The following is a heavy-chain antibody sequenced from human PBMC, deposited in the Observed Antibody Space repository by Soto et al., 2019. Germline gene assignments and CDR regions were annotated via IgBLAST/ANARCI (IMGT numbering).Heavy chain of an antibody. CDR2: IRPHGGST. J-gene: IGHJ4*02. D-gene: IGHD1-26*01. V-gene: IGHV1-46*01. CDR1: GYSFTSYN. CDR3: AGDGGRCSNKWD. Sequence: QVQMVQSRAEVKKPGASVKVSCKTSGYSFTSYNVHWIRQAPGRGLEGMGVIRPHGGSTDYEQTFPGRVTMTRNTPTTTFYMDVSSLTADDTAVYSCAGDGGRCSNKWDSGQGTMVIFSS.